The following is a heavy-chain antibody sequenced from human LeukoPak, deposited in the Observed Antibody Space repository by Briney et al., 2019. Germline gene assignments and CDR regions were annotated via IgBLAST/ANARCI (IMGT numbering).Heavy chain of an antibody. V-gene: IGHV3-7*01. J-gene: IGHJ3*02. CDR1: GFTFSRYW. CDR2: INQDGSEK. D-gene: IGHD5-24*01. Sequence: GGSLRLSCAASGFTFSRYWMSWVRQAPGKGLEWVANINQDGSEKYYVDSVKGRFTVSRDNAKNSLYLQMNSLRAEETAVYYCARDADLGATIIGAFDIWGQGTMVTVSS. CDR3: ARDADLGATIIGAFDI.